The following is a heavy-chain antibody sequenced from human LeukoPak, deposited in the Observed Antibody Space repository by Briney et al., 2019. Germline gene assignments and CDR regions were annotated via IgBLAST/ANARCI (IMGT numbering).Heavy chain of an antibody. J-gene: IGHJ5*02. CDR1: GGSFSGYY. CDR3: ARGRAGYYDSSVPALNWFDP. CDR2: INHSGST. D-gene: IGHD3-22*01. V-gene: IGHV4-34*01. Sequence: SETLSITCAVYGGSFSGYYWSWIRQPPGKGLEWIGEINHSGSTNYNPSLKSRVTISVDTFKNQFSLKLSSVTAADTAVYYCARGRAGYYDSSVPALNWFDPWGQGTLVTVSS.